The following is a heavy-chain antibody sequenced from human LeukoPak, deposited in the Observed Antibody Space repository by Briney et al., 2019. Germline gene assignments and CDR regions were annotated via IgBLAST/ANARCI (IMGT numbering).Heavy chain of an antibody. D-gene: IGHD5-18*01. V-gene: IGHV4-34*01. Sequence: PSETLSLTCAVYGGSFSGYYWSWIRQPPGKGLEWIGEINHSGSTNYNPSLKSRVTISVDTSKNQFSLKLSSVTAADTAVYYCARKVDTAMVTGIGAFDIWGQGTMVTVSS. J-gene: IGHJ3*02. CDR1: GGSFSGYY. CDR3: ARKVDTAMVTGIGAFDI. CDR2: INHSGST.